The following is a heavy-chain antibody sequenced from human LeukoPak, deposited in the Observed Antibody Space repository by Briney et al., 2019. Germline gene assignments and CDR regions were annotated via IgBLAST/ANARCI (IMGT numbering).Heavy chain of an antibody. V-gene: IGHV3-48*04. J-gene: IGHJ4*02. CDR3: VRGGRGRDDYFDY. Sequence: GGSLRLSCAASGYTFPSYSVNWVRQSPGKGLEWISYVNAGGDGIHYADSVTGRLTISKDNAEKSVYLQMNSLRVEDTAVYYCVRGGRGRDDYFDYWGQGTEVTVSS. D-gene: IGHD3-10*01. CDR1: GYTFPSYS. CDR2: VNAGGDGI.